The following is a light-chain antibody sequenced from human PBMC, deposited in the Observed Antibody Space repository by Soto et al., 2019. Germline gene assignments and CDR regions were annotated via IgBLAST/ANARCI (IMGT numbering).Light chain of an antibody. CDR3: QQYNNWPIT. Sequence: EKVMTQSPATLSVSPGERATLSCRASQSVSSYLAWYQQKPGQAPRLLIYGASTRATGIPARFSGSGSGTEFTLTISSLQSEDFAVYYCQQYNNWPITFGQGTRLEI. CDR2: GAS. J-gene: IGKJ5*01. V-gene: IGKV3-15*01. CDR1: QSVSSY.